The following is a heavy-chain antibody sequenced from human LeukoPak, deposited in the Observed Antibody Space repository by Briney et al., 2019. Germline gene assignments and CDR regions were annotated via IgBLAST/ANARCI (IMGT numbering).Heavy chain of an antibody. V-gene: IGHV4-61*01. D-gene: IGHD3-10*01. CDR2: IYYTGST. CDR1: GGSISSSSYY. Sequence: PSETLSLTCSVSGGSISSSSYYWSWIRQPPGKGLEWIGYIYYTGSTNYNPSLKSRVTISVDTSKNQFSLKLYCARTYYYGSGRYFDYWGQGTLVTVSS. CDR3: FDY. J-gene: IGHJ4*02.